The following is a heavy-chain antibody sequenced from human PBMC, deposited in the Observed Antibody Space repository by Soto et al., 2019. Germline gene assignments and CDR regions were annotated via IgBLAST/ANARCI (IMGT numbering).Heavy chain of an antibody. CDR1: AGSISSYY. CDR3: ARSVQSSGWDSWFFDL. D-gene: IGHD6-19*01. J-gene: IGHJ2*01. V-gene: IGHV4-59*01. Sequence: QVQLQESGPGLVKPSETLSLTCTVSAGSISSYYWSWIRQPPGKRLEWIGYIYYSGSTNYNPSLKSRVTISVDTSKNQFSLKVSSVTAADKAVYYCARSVQSSGWDSWFFDLWGRGTLVTVSS. CDR2: IYYSGST.